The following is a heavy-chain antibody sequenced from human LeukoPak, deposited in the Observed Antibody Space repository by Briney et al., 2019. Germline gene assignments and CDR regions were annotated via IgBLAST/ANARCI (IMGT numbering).Heavy chain of an antibody. CDR1: GGSIGTYY. J-gene: IGHJ4*02. V-gene: IGHV4-59*01. Sequence: SETLSLTCTVSGGSIGTYYWSWIRQPPGKGLERIGYIYYNGYTDYNPSLKSRVTISLHTSKNQFSLKLSSVTATDTAVYYCARDRHWTNDWVFDYWGQGTLVTVSS. CDR2: IYYNGYT. D-gene: IGHD1/OR15-1a*01. CDR3: ARDRHWTNDWVFDY.